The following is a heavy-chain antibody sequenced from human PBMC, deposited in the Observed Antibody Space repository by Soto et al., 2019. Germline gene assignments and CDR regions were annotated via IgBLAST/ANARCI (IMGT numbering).Heavy chain of an antibody. CDR3: ARDFPRGYGVLRDAFDI. CDR1: GGSISSGGYY. D-gene: IGHD4-17*01. Sequence: QVQLQESGPGLVKPSQTLSLTCTVSGGSISSGGYYWSWIRQHPGKGLEWIGYIYYSGSTYYNPSLKSRVTISVDTSKNQFSLKLSSVTAADTAVYYCARDFPRGYGVLRDAFDIWGQGTMVTVSS. CDR2: IYYSGST. J-gene: IGHJ3*02. V-gene: IGHV4-31*03.